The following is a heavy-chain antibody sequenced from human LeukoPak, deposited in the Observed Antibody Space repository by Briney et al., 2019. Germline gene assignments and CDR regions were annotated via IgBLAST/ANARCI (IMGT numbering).Heavy chain of an antibody. J-gene: IGHJ6*02. CDR3: ARHPYNNWNDGYYYYYGMDV. D-gene: IGHD1-20*01. CDR2: ISGSGGST. Sequence: GGSLRLSCAASGFTFSNAWMSWVRQAPGKGLEWVSAISGSGGSTYYADSVKGRFTISRDNSKNTLYLQMNSLRAEDTAVYYCARHPYNNWNDGYYYYYGMDVWGQGTTVTVSS. CDR1: GFTFSNAW. V-gene: IGHV3-66*04.